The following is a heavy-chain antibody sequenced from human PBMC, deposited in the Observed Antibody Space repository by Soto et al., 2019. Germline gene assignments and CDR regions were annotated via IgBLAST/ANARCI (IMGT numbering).Heavy chain of an antibody. J-gene: IGHJ3*02. CDR3: ARSHLYYDFWSGYPTDDAFDS. CDR1: GFTFSSYG. Sequence: GGSLRLSCAASGFTFSSYGMHWVRQAPGKGLEWVAVIWYDGSNKYYADSVKGRFTISRDNSKNTLYLQMNSLRAEDTAVYYCARSHLYYDFWSGYPTDDAFDSWGQGTMVTVSS. D-gene: IGHD3-3*01. CDR2: IWYDGSNK. V-gene: IGHV3-33*01.